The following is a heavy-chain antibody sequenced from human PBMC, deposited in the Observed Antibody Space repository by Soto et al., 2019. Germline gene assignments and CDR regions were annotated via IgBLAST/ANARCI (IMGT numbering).Heavy chain of an antibody. Sequence: EVQLLESGGGLVQPGGSLRLSCAASGFTFSSYAMNWVRQAPGKGLEWVSVISGSGGSTYYADSVKGRFTISRDNSKNTLYLQMNSLRAEVTAVYYCAKRGSGSYYTYWGQGTLVTVSS. V-gene: IGHV3-23*01. J-gene: IGHJ4*02. CDR1: GFTFSSYA. CDR3: AKRGSGSYYTY. CDR2: ISGSGGST. D-gene: IGHD3-10*01.